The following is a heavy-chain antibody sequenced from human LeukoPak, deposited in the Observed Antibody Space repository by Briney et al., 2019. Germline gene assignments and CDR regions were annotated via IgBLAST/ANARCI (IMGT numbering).Heavy chain of an antibody. V-gene: IGHV4-59*08. J-gene: IGHJ2*01. CDR2: IYNSGST. Sequence: SETLSLTCTVSGGSISTYFWSWIRQPPGKGLEWIGYIYNSGSTYYNPSLSSRATMSIDTSKNQFSLKLSSVTAADTAVYYCARPVGVTTASLDYWYFDLWGRGTLVTVSS. D-gene: IGHD4-17*01. CDR3: ARPVGVTTASLDYWYFDL. CDR1: GGSISTYF.